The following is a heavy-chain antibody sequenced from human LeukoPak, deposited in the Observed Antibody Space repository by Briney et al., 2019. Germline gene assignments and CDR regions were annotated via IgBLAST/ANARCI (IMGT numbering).Heavy chain of an antibody. J-gene: IGHJ4*02. CDR3: ARGPDYGSGSHYPFFDC. CDR1: GGSISSHY. CDR2: IYYSGST. Sequence: SETLSLTCSVSGGSISSHYWSWIRQPPGKGLEWIGYIYYSGSTSYNPSLKSRVTISVDTSKNQFSLKLSSVTAADTAVYYCARGPDYGSGSHYPFFDCWGQGTLVTVSS. D-gene: IGHD3-10*01. V-gene: IGHV4-59*11.